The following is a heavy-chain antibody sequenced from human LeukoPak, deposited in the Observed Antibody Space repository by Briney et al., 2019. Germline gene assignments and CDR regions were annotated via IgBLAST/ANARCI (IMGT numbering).Heavy chain of an antibody. V-gene: IGHV3-30-3*01. CDR3: ARFYRNFDY. CDR2: ISYDGSNK. D-gene: IGHD4-11*01. J-gene: IGHJ4*02. CDR1: GFTFSSYA. Sequence: PGRSLRLSCAASGFTFSSYAMHWVRQAPGKGLEWVAVISYDGSNKYYADSVKGRFTISRDNSKNTLYLQMNSLRAEDTAVYYCARFYRNFDYWGQGTLVTVSS.